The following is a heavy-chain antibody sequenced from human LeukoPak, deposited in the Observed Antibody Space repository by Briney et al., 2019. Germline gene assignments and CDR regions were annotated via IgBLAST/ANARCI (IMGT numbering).Heavy chain of an antibody. J-gene: IGHJ4*02. D-gene: IGHD4-17*01. V-gene: IGHV4-4*07. CDR1: GVSVSSYY. CDR3: ADDYGD. CDR2: IYPSGTT. Sequence: SETLSLTCSVSGVSVSSYYWSWIRQPAGKGLEWIGRIYPSGTTHYNPSLKSRVTMSVDTSKNQFSLKLISLTAADTAVYYCADDYGDWGQGTLVTVSS.